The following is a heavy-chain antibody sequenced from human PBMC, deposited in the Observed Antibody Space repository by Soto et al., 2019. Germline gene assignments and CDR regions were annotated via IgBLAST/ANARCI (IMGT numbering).Heavy chain of an antibody. D-gene: IGHD5-12*01. J-gene: IGHJ6*02. CDR3: ARGGDGYLLIYYGMDV. CDR1: GGSISSGGYY. Sequence: PSETLSLTCTVSGGSISSGGYYWSWIRQHPGKGLEWIGYIYYSGSTYYNPFLKSRVTISVDTSKNQFSLKLSSVTAADTAVYYCARGGDGYLLIYYGMDVWGQGTTVTVSS. CDR2: IYYSGST. V-gene: IGHV4-31*03.